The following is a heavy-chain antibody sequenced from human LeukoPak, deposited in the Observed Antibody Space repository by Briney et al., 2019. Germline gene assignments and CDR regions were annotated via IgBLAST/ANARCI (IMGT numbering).Heavy chain of an antibody. J-gene: IGHJ3*02. CDR3: ARQPLWVGATIETDAFDI. CDR1: GYSFTSYW. V-gene: IGHV5-51*01. CDR2: IYPGDSDT. D-gene: IGHD1-26*01. Sequence: GESLKISCKGSGYSFTSYWIGWVRQMPGKGLEWMGIIYPGDSDTRYSPSFQGQVTIAADKSISTAYLRWSSLKASDTAIYYGARQPLWVGATIETDAFDIWGQGTMVTVSS.